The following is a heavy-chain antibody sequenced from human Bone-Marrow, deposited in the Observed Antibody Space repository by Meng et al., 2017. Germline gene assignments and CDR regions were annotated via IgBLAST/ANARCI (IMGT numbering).Heavy chain of an antibody. CDR1: GYTFPDYC. Sequence: QGPLVQSGGEVKNPGASVKVSWTAFGYTFPDYCLNWVRRAPGQGLEWMGRINPKSGDTHYAQRFQGRVTMTGDTSISTAYMELSGLRSDDTAMYYCARDEDISAAGKLFGDYWGQGTLVTVSS. V-gene: IGHV1-2*06. J-gene: IGHJ4*02. CDR3: ARDEDISAAGKLFGDY. D-gene: IGHD6-13*01. CDR2: INPKSGDT.